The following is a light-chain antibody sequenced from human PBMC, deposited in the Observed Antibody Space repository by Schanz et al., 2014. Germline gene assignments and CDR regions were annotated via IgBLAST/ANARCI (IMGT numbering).Light chain of an antibody. J-gene: IGLJ3*02. Sequence: QSALTQPASVSGSRGQSLTISCTGSSSDVGTYNYVSWYQQYPGKAPKLIIYDVNNRPSGVSNRFSGSKSGNTASLTISGLQAEDEADYYCISYTSSRTKGVFGGGTKLTVL. CDR2: DVN. V-gene: IGLV2-14*01. CDR1: SSDVGTYNY. CDR3: ISYTSSRTKGV.